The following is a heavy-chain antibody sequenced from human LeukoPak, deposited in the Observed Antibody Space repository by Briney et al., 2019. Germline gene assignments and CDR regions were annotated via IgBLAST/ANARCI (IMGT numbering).Heavy chain of an antibody. CDR3: ARDYRVSLSDTSPDDAFDV. J-gene: IGHJ3*01. CDR2: VSYSGNT. Sequence: KTSETLSLTCTVSGGSISRSSYYWGWIRQTPGMGLEWTGSVSYSGNTDYNPSLKSRVTISVDTSKNLFSLRLTSVTAADTAVYYCARDYRVSLSDTSPDDAFDVWGQGTVVTVSS. CDR1: GGSISRSSYY. D-gene: IGHD3-16*02. V-gene: IGHV4-39*07.